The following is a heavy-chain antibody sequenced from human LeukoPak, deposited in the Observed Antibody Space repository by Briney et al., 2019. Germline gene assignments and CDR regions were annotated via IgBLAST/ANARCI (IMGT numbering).Heavy chain of an antibody. CDR1: GYIYSMFW. CDR2: INPGRGDT. D-gene: IGHD2-15*01. V-gene: IGHV1-46*01. J-gene: IGHJ6*03. CDR3: ARDFSARGAGVVAPGLLPLMNYFGFYMDV. Sequence: ASVKVSCKTSGYIYSMFWMHWVRQAPGQGLEWMGIINPGRGDTTYAQKFQGRVSMTGDVTTNTVYMELSGVTSEDTAIYFCARDFSARGAGVVAPGLLPLMNYFGFYMDVWGKGTSVTVSS.